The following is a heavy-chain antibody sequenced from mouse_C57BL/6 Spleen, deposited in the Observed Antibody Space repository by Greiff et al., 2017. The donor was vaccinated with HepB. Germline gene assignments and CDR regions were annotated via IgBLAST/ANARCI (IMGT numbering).Heavy chain of an antibody. V-gene: IGHV1-19*01. J-gene: IGHJ2*01. Sequence: EVQLQQSGPVLVKPGASVKMSCKASGYTFTDYYMNWVKQSHGKSLEWIGVINPYNGGTSYNQKFKGKATLTVDKSSSTAYMELNSLTSEDSAVYYCARRDDYDGGYFDYWGQGTTLTVSS. CDR2: INPYNGGT. CDR1: GYTFTDYY. D-gene: IGHD2-4*01. CDR3: ARRDDYDGGYFDY.